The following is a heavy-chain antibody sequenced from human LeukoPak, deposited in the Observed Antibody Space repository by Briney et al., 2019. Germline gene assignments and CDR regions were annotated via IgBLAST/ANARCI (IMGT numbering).Heavy chain of an antibody. D-gene: IGHD1-26*01. CDR2: IYPGDSDT. V-gene: IGHV5-51*01. J-gene: IGHJ4*02. Sequence: KTGESLKISCKGSGYSFTSYWIGWVRQMPGKGLEWMGIIYPGDSDTRYSPSFQGQVTISADKSISTAYLQWCSLKASDTAMYYCARLSSRILGATTADYWGQGTLVTVSS. CDR3: ARLSSRILGATTADY. CDR1: GYSFTSYW.